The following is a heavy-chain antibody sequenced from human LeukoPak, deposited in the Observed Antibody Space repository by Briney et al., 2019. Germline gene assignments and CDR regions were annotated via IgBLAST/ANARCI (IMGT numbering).Heavy chain of an antibody. Sequence: PGGSLRLSCAASGFTFSSYSMNWVRQAPGKGLEWVSSISSSSSYIYYADSVKGRFTISRDNAKNSLYLQMNSLRAEDTAVYYCAREESGIAAAGTRVRAFDIWGQGTMVTVSS. CDR3: AREESGIAAAGTRVRAFDI. CDR2: ISSSSSYI. J-gene: IGHJ3*02. CDR1: GFTFSSYS. V-gene: IGHV3-21*01. D-gene: IGHD6-13*01.